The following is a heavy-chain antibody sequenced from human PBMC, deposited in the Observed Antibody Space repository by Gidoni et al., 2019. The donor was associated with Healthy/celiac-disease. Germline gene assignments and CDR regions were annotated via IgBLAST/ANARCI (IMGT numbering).Heavy chain of an antibody. D-gene: IGHD1-26*01. Sequence: QVKLVESGGGVVQPGGSLRRSCAASGFTFSSYGMHWVLQAPGKGLEWVAVIWYDGSNKYYADSVKGRFTISRDNSKNTLYLQMNSLRAEDTAVYYCARDKVGATYWGQGTLVTVSS. J-gene: IGHJ4*02. V-gene: IGHV3-33*01. CDR1: GFTFSSYG. CDR2: IWYDGSNK. CDR3: ARDKVGATY.